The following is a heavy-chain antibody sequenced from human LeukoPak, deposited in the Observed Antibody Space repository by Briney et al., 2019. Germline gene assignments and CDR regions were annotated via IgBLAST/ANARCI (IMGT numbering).Heavy chain of an antibody. D-gene: IGHD5-18*01. CDR2: INHSGST. V-gene: IGHV4-34*01. J-gene: IGHJ4*02. Sequence: ETLSLTCAVYGGSFSGYYWSSIRQTPGGGLESIGEINHSGSTNYDPSLKSRVTISVATSKDQFSLKLSSVTAADTAVYYCARGRGYSYGSFDYWGQGTLVTVSS. CDR1: GGSFSGYY. CDR3: ARGRGYSYGSFDY.